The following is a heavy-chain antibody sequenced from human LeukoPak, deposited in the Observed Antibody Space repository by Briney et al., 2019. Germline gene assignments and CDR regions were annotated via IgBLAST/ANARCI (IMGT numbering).Heavy chain of an antibody. J-gene: IGHJ3*02. D-gene: IGHD1-26*01. CDR3: AGALSGRIHYVYAFDI. CDR2: IYSAGGT. Sequence: GGSLRLSCAASGFTFSDYYMSWIRQAPGKGLEWVSVIYSAGGTYYADSVKGRFTISRDNPKNTLYLQMNSLRAEDTAVYYCAGALSGRIHYVYAFDIWGQGTMVTVSS. CDR1: GFTFSDYY. V-gene: IGHV3-53*01.